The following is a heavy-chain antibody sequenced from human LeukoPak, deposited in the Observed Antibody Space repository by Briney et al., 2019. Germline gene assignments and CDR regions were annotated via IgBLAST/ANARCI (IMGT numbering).Heavy chain of an antibody. CDR1: GFTFSSYG. CDR2: IRYDGSNK. V-gene: IGHV3-30*02. D-gene: IGHD2-15*01. J-gene: IGHJ4*02. Sequence: PGGSLRLSCAASGFTFSSYGMHSVRQAPGKGLEWVAFIRYDGSNKYYADSVKGRFTISRDNSNNTLYLQMNSLRAEDTAVYYCANSCSGGFCLHDSWGQGTLVTVSS. CDR3: ANSCSGGFCLHDS.